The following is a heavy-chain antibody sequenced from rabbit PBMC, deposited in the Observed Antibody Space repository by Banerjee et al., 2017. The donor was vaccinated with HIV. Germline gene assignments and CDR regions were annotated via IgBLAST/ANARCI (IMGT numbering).Heavy chain of an antibody. CDR1: GFSFSSKYV. J-gene: IGHJ6*01. CDR3: ARASMTIVILNF. CDR2: INTSSGNT. D-gene: IGHD2-1*01. Sequence: QQQLKESGGGLVTPGGTLTLTCTASGFSFSSKYVMCWVRQAPGKGLEWIACINTSSGNTVYATWAKGRFTISKTSWTTVTLQMTSLTAADTATYFCARASMTIVILNFWGPGTLVTVS. V-gene: IGHV1S45*01.